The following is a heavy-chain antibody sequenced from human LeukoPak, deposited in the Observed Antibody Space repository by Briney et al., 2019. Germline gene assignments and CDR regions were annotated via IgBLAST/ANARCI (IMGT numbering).Heavy chain of an antibody. D-gene: IGHD3-22*01. J-gene: IGHJ4*02. CDR3: ASTWDSSGYYPFDY. CDR1: GGTFSSYA. CDR2: IIPIFGTA. Sequence: ASVKVSCKASGGTFSSYAISWVRQAPGQGLEWMGGIIPIFGTANYAQKFQGRVTITADESTSTAYMGLSSLRSEDTAVYYCASTWDSSGYYPFDYWGQGTLVTVSS. V-gene: IGHV1-69*01.